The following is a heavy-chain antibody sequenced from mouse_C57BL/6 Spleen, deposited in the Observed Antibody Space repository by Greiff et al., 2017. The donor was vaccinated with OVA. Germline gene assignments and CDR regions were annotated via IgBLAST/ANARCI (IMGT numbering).Heavy chain of an antibody. CDR1: GFNIKDYY. V-gene: IGHV14-1*01. D-gene: IGHD1-1*01. J-gene: IGHJ1*03. CDR2: IDPEDGDT. CDR3: TTSYYGSSYYWYFDV. Sequence: EVKLMESGAELVRPGASVKLSCTASGFNIKDYYMHWVKQRPEQGLEWIGRIDPEDGDTEYAPKFQGKATMTADTSSNTAYLQLSSLTSEDTAVYYCTTSYYGSSYYWYFDVWGTGTTVTVSS.